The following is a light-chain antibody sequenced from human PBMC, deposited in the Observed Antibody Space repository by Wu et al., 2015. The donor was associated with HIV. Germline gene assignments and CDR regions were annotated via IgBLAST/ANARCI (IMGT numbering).Light chain of an antibody. Sequence: EIVMTQSPATLSVSPGERATLSCRASQSVSSNLAWYQQKPGQAPRLLIYGASTRATDIPVRFSGSGSGTEFTLTISSLQSEDFAVYFCQQYDNWPPWTFGQGPRWKSN. J-gene: IGKJ1*01. CDR1: QSVSSN. CDR2: GAS. V-gene: IGKV3-15*01. CDR3: QQYDNWPPWT.